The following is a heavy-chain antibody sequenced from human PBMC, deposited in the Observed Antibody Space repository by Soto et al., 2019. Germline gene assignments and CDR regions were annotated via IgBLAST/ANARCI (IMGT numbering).Heavy chain of an antibody. CDR1: GFTFNIDA. J-gene: IGHJ4*02. V-gene: IGHV3-23*01. Sequence: GGSLRLSCAASGFTFNIDAMSWVRQTPGKGLEWVSAISGSGAAKYYADSVKGRFSISRDNSKNTVYLQMNSLGAEDTAVYYCAKGGPVGPYVDYWGQGTPVTVSS. CDR2: ISGSGAAK. CDR3: AKGGPVGPYVDY. D-gene: IGHD1-26*01.